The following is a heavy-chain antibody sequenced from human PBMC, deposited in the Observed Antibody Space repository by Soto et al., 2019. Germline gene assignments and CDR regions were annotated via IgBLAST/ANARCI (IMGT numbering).Heavy chain of an antibody. CDR3: AREGGIVGATAADY. CDR1: GGSISSGGYY. J-gene: IGHJ4*02. Sequence: QVQLQESGPGLVKPSQTLSLTCTVSGGSISSGGYYWSWIRQHPGKGLEWIGYIYYSGSTYYNPSRKSRVTTSVDTSKNQFSLKLSSVTAADTAVYYCAREGGIVGATAADYWGQGTLVTVSS. D-gene: IGHD1-26*01. V-gene: IGHV4-31*03. CDR2: IYYSGST.